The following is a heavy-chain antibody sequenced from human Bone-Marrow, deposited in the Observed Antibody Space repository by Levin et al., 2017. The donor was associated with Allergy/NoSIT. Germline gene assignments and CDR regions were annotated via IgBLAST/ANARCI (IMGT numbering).Heavy chain of an antibody. CDR2: INSDGSST. D-gene: IGHD3-3*01. Sequence: PGGSLRLSCAASGFTFSSYWMHWVRQAPGKGLVWVSRINSDGSSTSYADSVKGRFTISRDNAKNTLYLQMNSLRAEDTAVYYCARDATVLRFLEWYDYWGQGTLVTVSS. V-gene: IGHV3-74*01. J-gene: IGHJ4*02. CDR3: ARDATVLRFLEWYDY. CDR1: GFTFSSYW.